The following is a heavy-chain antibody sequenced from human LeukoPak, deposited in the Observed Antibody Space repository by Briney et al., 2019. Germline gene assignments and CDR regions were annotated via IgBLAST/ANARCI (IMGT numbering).Heavy chain of an antibody. J-gene: IGHJ4*02. Sequence: KSSETLSLTCTVSGGSMSGYYWSWIRQPAGKGLEWIGRIYSGGSTNYNPSLKSRVSMSVDTSKNQFSLKVNSVTAADTAVYYCARSYYYGSGSLYWGQGTLVTVSS. D-gene: IGHD3-10*01. CDR3: ARSYYYGSGSLY. CDR1: GGSMSGYY. V-gene: IGHV4-4*07. CDR2: IYSGGST.